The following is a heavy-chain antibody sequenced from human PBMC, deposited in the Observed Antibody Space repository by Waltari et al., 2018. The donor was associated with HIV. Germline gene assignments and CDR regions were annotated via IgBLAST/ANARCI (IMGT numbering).Heavy chain of an antibody. J-gene: IGHJ4*01. D-gene: IGHD3-3*01. CDR1: GFTFSNSF. CDR3: ARAFGVVSGAPKFFDY. CDR2: INSDGESS. Sequence: EVQLLESGGKLVPPGGSLRLSCEVTGFTFSNSFMNWVRQAPGKALQLVSGINSDGESSFYGDSFKGRATVSRDNTKSTMFLDITNFKVEDTATYYCARAFGVVSGAPKFFDYWGRGTLVSVSS. V-gene: IGHV3-20*04.